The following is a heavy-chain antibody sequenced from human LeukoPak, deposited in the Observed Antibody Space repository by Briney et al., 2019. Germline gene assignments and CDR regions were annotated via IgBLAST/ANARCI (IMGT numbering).Heavy chain of an antibody. J-gene: IGHJ4*02. V-gene: IGHV3-21*01. Sequence: GGSLRLSCAASGFTFSSYSMNWVRQAPGKGLEWVSSISSSSSYIYYADSVKGRFTISRDNAKNSLYLQMNSLRAEDTAVYYCARGRLDCGDPRYFDYWGQGTLVTVSS. CDR3: ARGRLDCGDPRYFDY. CDR1: GFTFSSYS. D-gene: IGHD4-17*01. CDR2: ISSSSSYI.